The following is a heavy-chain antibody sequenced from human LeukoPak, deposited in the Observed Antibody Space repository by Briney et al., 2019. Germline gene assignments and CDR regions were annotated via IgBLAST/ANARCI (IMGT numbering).Heavy chain of an antibody. V-gene: IGHV3-7*01. J-gene: IGHJ4*02. CDR2: IKQDGSEK. CDR1: GFTVSSYW. D-gene: IGHD1-26*01. CDR3: ARGAGGRYPFDY. Sequence: PGGSLRLSWAASGFTVSSYWMRWVRQAPGKGLEWVANIKQDGSEKYYVDSVKGRSTISRDNAKNSLYLQMNSLRAEDTAVYYCARGAGGRYPFDYWGQGTLVTVSS.